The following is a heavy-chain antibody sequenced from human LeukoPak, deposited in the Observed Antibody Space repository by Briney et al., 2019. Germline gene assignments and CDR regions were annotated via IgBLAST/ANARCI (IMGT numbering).Heavy chain of an antibody. Sequence: GASVKVSCKASGGTFSSYAISWVRQAPGQGLEWMGGIIPIFGTANYAQKFQGRVTITADKSTSTAYMELSSLRSEDTAVYYCARESSSSRYNWFDPWGQGTLVTVSS. J-gene: IGHJ5*02. V-gene: IGHV1-69*06. CDR2: IIPIFGTA. CDR1: GGTFSSYA. CDR3: ARESSSSRYNWFDP. D-gene: IGHD6-6*01.